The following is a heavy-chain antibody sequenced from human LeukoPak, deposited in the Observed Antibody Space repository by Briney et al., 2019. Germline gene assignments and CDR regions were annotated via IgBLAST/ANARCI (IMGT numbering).Heavy chain of an antibody. CDR2: IYYSGST. D-gene: IGHD1-14*01. Sequence: SETLSLTCTVSGGSISSSSYYWGWIRQPPGKGLEWIGSIYYSGSTYYNPSLKSRVTISVDTSKNQFSLKLSSVTAADTAVYYCARDPEGRTRSNWYGYWGQGTLVTVSS. CDR3: ARDPEGRTRSNWYGY. V-gene: IGHV4-39*02. CDR1: GGSISSSSYY. J-gene: IGHJ5*01.